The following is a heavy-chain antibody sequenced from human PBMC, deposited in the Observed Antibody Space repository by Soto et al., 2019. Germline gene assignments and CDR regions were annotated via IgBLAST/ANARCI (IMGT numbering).Heavy chain of an antibody. V-gene: IGHV3-33*01. CDR1: GFTFSSYG. J-gene: IGHJ6*02. CDR3: AREGRYRIKIFGVASTYGMDV. CDR2: IWYDGSNK. Sequence: GVSLRLSCAASGFTFSSYGMHWVRQAPGKGLKWVAVIWYDGSNKYYADSVKGRFTISRDNSKNTLSLQMNSLRAEDTAVYYCAREGRYRIKIFGVASTYGMDVWGQGTTVTDS. D-gene: IGHD3-3*01.